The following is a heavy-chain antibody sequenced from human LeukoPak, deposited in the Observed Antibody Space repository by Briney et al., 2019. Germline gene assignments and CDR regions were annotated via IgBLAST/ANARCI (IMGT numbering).Heavy chain of an antibody. CDR1: GGTLSSYA. CDR3: ARSPGVYYFDY. V-gene: IGHV1-69*04. J-gene: IGHJ4*02. Sequence: ASVKVSCKASGGTLSSYAISWVRQAPGQGLEWMGRIIPILGIANYAQKFQGRVTITADKSTSTAYMELSSLRSEDTAVYYCARSPGVYYFDYWGQGTLVTVSS. D-gene: IGHD2-8*01. CDR2: IIPILGIA.